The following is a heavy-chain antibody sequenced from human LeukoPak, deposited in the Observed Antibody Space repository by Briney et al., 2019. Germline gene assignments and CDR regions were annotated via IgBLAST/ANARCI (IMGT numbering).Heavy chain of an antibody. D-gene: IGHD4-17*01. CDR1: GFSLSSRGMA. CDR2: IYWDDDK. V-gene: IGHV2-5*02. CDR3: AHRYITRNDYAFFQN. Sequence: SGPTLVKPTQALTLTCTFSGFSLSSRGMAVGWIRQPPGKALEWLALIYWDDDKRYSPSLKSRLTITKDTSKNQVVLTMTNMDPVDTATYFCAHRYITRNDYAFFQNWGQGTLVIVSS. J-gene: IGHJ1*01.